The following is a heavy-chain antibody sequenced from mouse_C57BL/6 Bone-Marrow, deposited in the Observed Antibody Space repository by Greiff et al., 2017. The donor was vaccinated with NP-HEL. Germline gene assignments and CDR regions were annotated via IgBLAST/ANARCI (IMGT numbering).Heavy chain of an antibody. CDR1: GYSITSGYY. J-gene: IGHJ2*01. CDR2: IRYDGSN. CDR3: ARVNYDGSSLDY. Sequence: EESGPGLVKPSQSLSLTCSVTGYSITSGYYWYWIRQFPGNQLEWVGFIRYDGSNNYNPYLKNQTPITRDTSKNQFFLKLNSVTTEDTATYYCARVNYDGSSLDYWGQGTTLTVSS. D-gene: IGHD1-1*01. V-gene: IGHV3-6*01.